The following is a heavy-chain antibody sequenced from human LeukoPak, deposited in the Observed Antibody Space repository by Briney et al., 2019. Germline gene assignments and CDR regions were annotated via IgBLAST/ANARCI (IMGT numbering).Heavy chain of an antibody. CDR1: GGSISSDY. CDR2: ISYSGST. J-gene: IGHJ4*02. D-gene: IGHD2-2*01. CDR3: ARQASCSGTNCYPFDY. V-gene: IGHV4-59*08. Sequence: PSETLSLTCTVSGGSISSDYWSWIRQPPGKGLEWIGWISYSGSTTYNPSLKTRVTISLDTSKNQFSLKLSSVTAADTAVYYCARQASCSGTNCYPFDYWGQGTLVTVFS.